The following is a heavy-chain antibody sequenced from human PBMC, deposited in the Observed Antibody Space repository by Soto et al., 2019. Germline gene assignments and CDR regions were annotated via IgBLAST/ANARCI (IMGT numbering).Heavy chain of an antibody. CDR3: ARVMPAKGVVVPAATYDNWFDP. CDR1: GGSISSGGYY. D-gene: IGHD2-2*01. J-gene: IGHJ5*02. CDR2: IYYSGST. V-gene: IGHV4-31*03. Sequence: PSETLSLTCTVSGGSISSGGYYWSWIRRHPGKGLEWIGYIYYSGSTYYNPSLKSRVTISVDTSKNQFSLKLSSVTAANTAVYYCARVMPAKGVVVPAATYDNWFDPRGQGTLVTVSS.